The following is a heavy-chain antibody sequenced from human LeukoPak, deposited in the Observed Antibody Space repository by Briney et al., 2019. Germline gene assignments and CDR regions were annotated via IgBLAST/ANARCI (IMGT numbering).Heavy chain of an antibody. CDR2: ISANGGST. V-gene: IGHV3-23*01. CDR3: AKDRLSNGDPAGY. Sequence: PGGSLRLSCAASGFTFNSYAMSWVRQAPGKGLEWVSSISANGGSTYYADSVKGRFTISRDNSKNTLYLQLNSLRAEDTAIYYCAKDRLSNGDPAGYWGQGTLVTVSS. CDR1: GFTFNSYA. J-gene: IGHJ4*02. D-gene: IGHD4-17*01.